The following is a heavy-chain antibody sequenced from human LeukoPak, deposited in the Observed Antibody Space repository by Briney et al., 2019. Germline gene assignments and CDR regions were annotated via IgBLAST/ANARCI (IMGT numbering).Heavy chain of an antibody. CDR3: ASGLSRAPLDY. CDR1: GFTFSSYA. Sequence: AGGSLRLSCAASGFTFSSYAMSWVRQAPGKGLEWVSAISGSGGSTYYADSVKGRFTISRDNAKNSLYLQMNSLRAEDTAVYYCASGLSRAPLDYWGQGTLVTVSS. V-gene: IGHV3-23*01. D-gene: IGHD2/OR15-2a*01. CDR2: ISGSGGST. J-gene: IGHJ4*02.